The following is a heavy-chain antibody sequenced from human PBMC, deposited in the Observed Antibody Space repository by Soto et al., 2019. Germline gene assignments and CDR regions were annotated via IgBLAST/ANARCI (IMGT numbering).Heavy chain of an antibody. CDR2: IYYSGST. D-gene: IGHD4-17*01. CDR3: ARDLSRRADYGDYVRYYYYYYGMDV. Sequence: PSETLSLTCTVSGGSISSGDYYWSWIRQPPGKGLEWIGYIYYSGSTYYNPSLKSRVTISVDTSKNQFSLKLSFVTAADTAVYYCARDLSRRADYGDYVRYYYYYYGMDVWGQGTTVTVSS. V-gene: IGHV4-30-4*01. CDR1: GGSISSGDYY. J-gene: IGHJ6*02.